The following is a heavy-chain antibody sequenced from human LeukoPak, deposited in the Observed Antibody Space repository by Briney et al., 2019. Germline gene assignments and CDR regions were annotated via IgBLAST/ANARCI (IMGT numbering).Heavy chain of an antibody. V-gene: IGHV3-23*01. J-gene: IGHJ4*02. D-gene: IGHD3-22*01. Sequence: HPGGSLRLSCAASGFTFSSYAMSWVRQAPWKGLEWVSAISGSGGSTYYADSVKGRFTISRDNSKNTLYLQMNSLRAEDTAVYYCAKALFRGYPLTLYWGQGTLVTVSS. CDR2: ISGSGGST. CDR1: GFTFSSYA. CDR3: AKALFRGYPLTLY.